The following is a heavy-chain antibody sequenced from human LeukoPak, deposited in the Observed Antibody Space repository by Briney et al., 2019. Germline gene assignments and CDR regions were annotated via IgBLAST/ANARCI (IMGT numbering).Heavy chain of an antibody. CDR3: ARGVVYYDFWSGYYSVTNWFDP. CDR2: INHSGST. D-gene: IGHD3-3*01. V-gene: IGHV4-34*01. Sequence: SETLSLTCAVYGGSFSGYYWSWIRQPPGKGLEWIGEINHSGSTNCNPSLKSRVTISVDTSKNQFSLKLSSVTAADTAVYYCARGVVYYDFWSGYYSVTNWFDPWGQGTLVTVSS. J-gene: IGHJ5*02. CDR1: GGSFSGYY.